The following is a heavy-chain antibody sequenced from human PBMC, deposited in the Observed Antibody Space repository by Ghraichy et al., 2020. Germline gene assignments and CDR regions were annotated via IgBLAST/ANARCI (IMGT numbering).Heavy chain of an antibody. V-gene: IGHV4-34*01. CDR3: ARGLGIYYGSGSYGY. CDR2: INHSGST. Sequence: SETLSLTCAVYGGSFSGYYWRWIRQPPGKGLEWIGEINHSGSTNYNPSLKSRVTISIDTSKNQFSLKLSSVTAADTAVYYCARGLGIYYGSGSYGYWGQGTLVTVSS. J-gene: IGHJ4*02. D-gene: IGHD3-10*01. CDR1: GGSFSGYY.